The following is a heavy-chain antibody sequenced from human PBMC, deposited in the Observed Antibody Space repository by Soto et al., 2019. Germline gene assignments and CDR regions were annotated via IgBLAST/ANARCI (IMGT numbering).Heavy chain of an antibody. Sequence: GGSLRLSCVASGFTFSSYAMSWVRQAPGKGLEWVSAISGSGGSTYYADSVKGRFTISRDNSKNTLYLQMNSLRAEDTAVYYCAKDPKYSSSSPFDYWGQGTLVTVSS. CDR1: GFTFSSYA. CDR2: ISGSGGST. CDR3: AKDPKYSSSSPFDY. J-gene: IGHJ4*02. V-gene: IGHV3-23*01. D-gene: IGHD6-6*01.